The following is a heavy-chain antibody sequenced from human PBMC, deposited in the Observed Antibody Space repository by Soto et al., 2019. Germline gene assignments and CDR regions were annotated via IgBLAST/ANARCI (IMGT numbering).Heavy chain of an antibody. V-gene: IGHV3-23*01. D-gene: IGHD4-4*01. CDR3: AKDHSNFGLGP. CDR2: IRASSETT. J-gene: IGHJ5*02. Sequence: GGSLRLSCAASGFTVSTHTMNWVWVRQAPGKGLEWVSGIRASSETTYYADSVKGRFSISRDTSRNTLYLQLSSLRVEDTAIYYCAKDHSNFGLGPWGQGTLVTVSS. CDR1: GFTVSTHT.